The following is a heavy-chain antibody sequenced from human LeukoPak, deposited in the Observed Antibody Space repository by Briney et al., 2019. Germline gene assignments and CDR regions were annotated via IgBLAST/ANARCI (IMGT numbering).Heavy chain of an antibody. CDR1: GYTFTSYG. J-gene: IGHJ6*02. D-gene: IGHD3-16*01. CDR3: ARINLPYASYYYYGMDV. Sequence: GASVKVSFKASGYTFTSYGISWVRQAPGQGLEWMGWISAYNGNTNYAQKLQGRVTMTTDTSTSTAYMELRSLRSDDTAVYYCARINLPYASYYYYGMDVWGQGTTVTVSS. V-gene: IGHV1-18*01. CDR2: ISAYNGNT.